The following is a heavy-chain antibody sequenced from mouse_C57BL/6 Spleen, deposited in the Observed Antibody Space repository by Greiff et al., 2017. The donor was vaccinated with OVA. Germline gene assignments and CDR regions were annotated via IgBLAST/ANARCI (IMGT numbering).Heavy chain of an antibody. CDR2: IWGGGST. Sequence: VKLMESGPGLVAPSQSLSITCTVSGFSLTSYDVDWVRQPPGTGLEWLGVIWGGGSTNYNSALMSRLSISKDNSKRQVFLKMNSLKTDDTAMYYCAKHGGFYAMDYWGQGTSVTVSS. J-gene: IGHJ4*01. CDR1: GFSLTSYD. CDR3: AKHGGFYAMDY. V-gene: IGHV2-9*01.